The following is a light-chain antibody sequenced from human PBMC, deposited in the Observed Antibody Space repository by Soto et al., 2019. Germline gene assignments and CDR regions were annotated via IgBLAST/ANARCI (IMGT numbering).Light chain of an antibody. J-gene: IGKJ4*02. CDR2: GTA. CDR1: QSASSN. V-gene: IGKV3-15*01. CDR3: QQYVCWPT. Sequence: EIVMTQSPATLSSSPAEVATLSCRASQSASSNLASYQQKRGQAPSLLIHGTASWATSIPARLIGSGPYTEFTLTTSSFQSEEFAVYYCQQYVCWPTFGGGTKVDI.